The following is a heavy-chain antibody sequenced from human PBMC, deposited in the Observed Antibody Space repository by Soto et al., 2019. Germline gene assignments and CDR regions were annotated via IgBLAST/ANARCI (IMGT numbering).Heavy chain of an antibody. J-gene: IGHJ5*02. CDR1: GYTFTSYD. CDR3: ARSPNDDFWSGYPLYNWFAP. CDR2: MNPNSGNT. V-gene: IGHV1-8*01. Sequence: ASVKVSCKASGYTFTSYDINWVRQATGQGHEWMGWMNPNSGNTGYAQKFQGRVTMTRNTSISTAYMELSSLRSEDTAVYYCARSPNDDFWSGYPLYNWFAPWGQGTLVTVSS. D-gene: IGHD3-3*01.